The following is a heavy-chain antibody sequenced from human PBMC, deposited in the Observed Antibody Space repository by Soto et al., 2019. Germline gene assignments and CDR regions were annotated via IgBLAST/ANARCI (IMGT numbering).Heavy chain of an antibody. Sequence: GGSLRLSCAASGFTFSSYEMNWVRQAPGKGLEWVSYISSSGTTVHYADSVKGRFTISRDNAKNSFYLQMNSLRAEDTAIYYCARDESRSYSLDYWGQGTLVTVSS. CDR1: GFTFSSYE. D-gene: IGHD1-26*01. J-gene: IGHJ4*02. CDR2: ISSSGTTV. V-gene: IGHV3-48*03. CDR3: ARDESRSYSLDY.